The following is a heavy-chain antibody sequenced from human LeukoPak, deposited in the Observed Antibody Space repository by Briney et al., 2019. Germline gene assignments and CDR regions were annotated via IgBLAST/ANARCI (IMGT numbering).Heavy chain of an antibody. V-gene: IGHV3-30*03. D-gene: IGHD2/OR15-2a*01. J-gene: IGHJ4*02. Sequence: PGRSLRLSCAASGFTFSTYGMHWVRQTPGKGLEWVAVISYDGSNKYYTDSVKGQFTISRDNSKNTLYLQMNSLRAEDTAVYYCARDWFHAIDYWGQGTLVTVSS. CDR1: GFTFSTYG. CDR2: ISYDGSNK. CDR3: ARDWFHAIDY.